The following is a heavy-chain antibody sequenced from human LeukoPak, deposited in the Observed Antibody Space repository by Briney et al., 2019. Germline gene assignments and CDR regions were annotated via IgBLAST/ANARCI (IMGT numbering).Heavy chain of an antibody. CDR2: INPNSGNT. V-gene: IGHV1-8*01. CDR3: ARYYYDRSGYSDY. J-gene: IGHJ4*02. D-gene: IGHD3-22*01. Sequence: ASVKVSCKASGYTFTSYDINWVRQATGQGLEWMGWINPNSGNTGYAHNFQGRVTITRNTSITTAYMEPSSLRSEDTAVYYCARYYYDRSGYSDYWGQGTLVTVSS. CDR1: GYTFTSYD.